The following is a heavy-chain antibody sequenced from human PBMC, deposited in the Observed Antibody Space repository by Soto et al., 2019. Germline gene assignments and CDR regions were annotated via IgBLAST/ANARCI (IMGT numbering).Heavy chain of an antibody. V-gene: IGHV5-51*01. D-gene: IGHD6-13*01. CDR3: ARHLVAAAGYYYYGMAV. CDR2: IYPGDSDT. CDR1: GYSFTSYW. J-gene: IGHJ6*02. Sequence: GESLKISCKGSGYSFTSYWIGWVRQMPGKGLEWMGIIYPGDSDTRYSPSFQGQVTISADKSISTAYLQWSSLKASDTAMYYCARHLVAAAGYYYYGMAVWGQGTTVTVSS.